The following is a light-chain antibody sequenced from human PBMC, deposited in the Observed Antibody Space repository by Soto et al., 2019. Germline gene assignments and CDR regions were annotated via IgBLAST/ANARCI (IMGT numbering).Light chain of an antibody. CDR2: AAS. J-gene: IGKJ4*01. V-gene: IGKV3-20*01. CDR3: QQFGSN. Sequence: EIVLTQSPGTLSLSPGERATLSCRASQSVSSSFLAWYQQKPGQAPRLLIYAASSRATGIPDRFSGSGSGTDFTLTISRLEPEDFAVYYCQQFGSNFGGGTKVEIK. CDR1: QSVSSSF.